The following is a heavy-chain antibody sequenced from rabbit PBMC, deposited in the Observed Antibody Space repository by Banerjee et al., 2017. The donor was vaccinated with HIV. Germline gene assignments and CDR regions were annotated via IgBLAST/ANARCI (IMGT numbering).Heavy chain of an antibody. Sequence: QEQLEESGGDLVKPEGSLTLTCTASAFSFSNKYVMCWVRQAPGKGLEWIACIYVGSSGSTYYANWAKGRFTISKTSSTAVTLQMTSLTAADTATYFCARDWAGSGGGRITFDLWGPGTLVTVS. CDR3: ARDWAGSGGGRITFDL. J-gene: IGHJ4*01. CDR1: AFSFSNKYV. D-gene: IGHD4-2*01. CDR2: IYVGSSGST. V-gene: IGHV1S45*01.